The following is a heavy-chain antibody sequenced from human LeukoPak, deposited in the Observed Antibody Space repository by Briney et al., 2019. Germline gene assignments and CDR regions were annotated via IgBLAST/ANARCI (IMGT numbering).Heavy chain of an antibody. Sequence: GESLKISCKGSGCSFTNYWIGWVRQMPGKGLEWMGIIYPGDSDTRYSPSFQGQVTISADKSISTAYLQWSSLKASDTAMYYCARQINDYYDSSGYNYYYYMDVWGKGTTVTVSS. CDR2: IYPGDSDT. J-gene: IGHJ6*03. CDR1: GCSFTNYW. CDR3: ARQINDYYDSSGYNYYYYMDV. D-gene: IGHD3-22*01. V-gene: IGHV5-51*01.